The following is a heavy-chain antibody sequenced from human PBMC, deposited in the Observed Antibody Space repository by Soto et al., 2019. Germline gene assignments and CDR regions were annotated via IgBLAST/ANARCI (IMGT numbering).Heavy chain of an antibody. Sequence: SETLSLTCTVSGGSISSYYWSWIRQPPGKGLEWIGYIYYSGSTNYNPSLKSRVTISVDTSKNQFSLKLSSVTAADTAVYYCASILYGSGSYTDYWGQGTLVTVSS. D-gene: IGHD3-10*01. J-gene: IGHJ4*02. CDR2: IYYSGST. CDR3: ASILYGSGSYTDY. CDR1: GGSISSYY. V-gene: IGHV4-59*01.